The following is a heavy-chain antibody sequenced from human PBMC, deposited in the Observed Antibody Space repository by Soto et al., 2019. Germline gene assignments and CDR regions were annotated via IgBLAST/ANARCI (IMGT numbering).Heavy chain of an antibody. CDR1: GGSFSGYY. D-gene: IGHD2-8*02. J-gene: IGHJ4*01. CDR2: SSHTGIT. CDR3: ARGDGLVADY. Sequence: SETLSLTCAVYGGSFSGYYWSWLRQPPGKGLEWIGESSHTGITKYNPSLKSRATVSVDPSKNQFSLKLTSMTAADTAVYYCARGDGLVADYWGHGTLVTVSS. V-gene: IGHV4-34*01.